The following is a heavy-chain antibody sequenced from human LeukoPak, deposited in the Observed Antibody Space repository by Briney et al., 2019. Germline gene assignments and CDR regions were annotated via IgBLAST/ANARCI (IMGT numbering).Heavy chain of an antibody. CDR1: GYTFTSYG. CDR2: ISAYNGNT. CDR3: ASSPGIAVAGNYYYYYGMDV. D-gene: IGHD6-19*01. V-gene: IGHV1-18*01. J-gene: IGHJ6*02. Sequence: ASVKVSCKASGYTFTSYGISWVRQAPGQGLEWMGWISAYNGNTNYAQKFQGRVTMTRDTSISTAYMELSRLRSDDTAVYYCASSPGIAVAGNYYYYYGMDVWGQGTTVTVSS.